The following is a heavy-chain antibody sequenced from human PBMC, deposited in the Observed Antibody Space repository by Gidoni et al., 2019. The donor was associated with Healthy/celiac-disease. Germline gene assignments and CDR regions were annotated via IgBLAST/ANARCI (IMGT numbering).Heavy chain of an antibody. V-gene: IGHV4-31*03. CDR3: ARVTQGPAAHPYNWFDP. Sequence: QVQLQESGPGLVKPSQTLSLTCTVSGGSISSGRYSWSWIRQHPGKGLEWIGYIYYSGSTYYNPSLKSRVTISVDTSKNQFSLKLSSVTAADTAVYYCARVTQGPAAHPYNWFDPWGQGTLVTVSS. J-gene: IGHJ5*02. CDR1: GGSISSGRYS. D-gene: IGHD2-2*01. CDR2: IYYSGST.